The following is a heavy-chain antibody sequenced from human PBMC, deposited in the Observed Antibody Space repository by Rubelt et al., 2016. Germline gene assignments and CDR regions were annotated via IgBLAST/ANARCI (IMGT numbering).Heavy chain of an antibody. J-gene: IGHJ4*02. CDR1: GGSISSSSYY. CDR3: ARQGRRDGYKRSELFDF. CDR2: SSYEGDT. V-gene: IGHV4-39*01. D-gene: IGHD5-24*01. Sequence: QLQLQESGPGLVKPSETLSLTCTVSGGSISSSSYYWGWIRQPPGKGLEWIGSSSYEGDTYNNPSVRRRLSISLDRSKNQFSLKMTSVTAADTALYFCARQGRRDGYKRSELFDFWGQGILVPVSS.